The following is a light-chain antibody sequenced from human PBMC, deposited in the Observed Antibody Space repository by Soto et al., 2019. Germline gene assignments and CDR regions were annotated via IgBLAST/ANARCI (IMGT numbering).Light chain of an antibody. J-gene: IGKJ1*01. CDR1: QSVGSNY. Sequence: EIVLTQFPGTLSLSPGEGATLSCRASQSVGSNYLAWYQQRPGQPPNLLIFGASHRAPDIPDRFSGSGSGTDFTLTISRLEPEDFAVYYCQQYGSSIQTFGQGTKVDI. V-gene: IGKV3-20*01. CDR2: GAS. CDR3: QQYGSSIQT.